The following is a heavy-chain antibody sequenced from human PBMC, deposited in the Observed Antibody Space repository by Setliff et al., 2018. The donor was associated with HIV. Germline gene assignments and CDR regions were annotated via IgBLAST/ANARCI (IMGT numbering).Heavy chain of an antibody. J-gene: IGHJ6*03. CDR3: ARAEDTAMDDYYYMDV. CDR2: IYTSGKT. V-gene: IGHV4-61*02. CDR1: GGSISSGSYY. Sequence: SETLSLTCTVSGGSISSGSYYWTWIRQSAGKGLEWIGRIYTSGKTSYNPSLKSRVTISADTSKSQFSLKLTSVTAADTAVYYCARAEDTAMDDYYYMDVWGRGTTVTVSS. D-gene: IGHD5-18*01.